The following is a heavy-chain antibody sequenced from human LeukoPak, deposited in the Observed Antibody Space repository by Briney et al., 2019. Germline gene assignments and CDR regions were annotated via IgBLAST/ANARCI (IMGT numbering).Heavy chain of an antibody. J-gene: IGHJ4*02. V-gene: IGHV1-18*01. D-gene: IGHD2-2*01. Sequence: ASEKVSCKDSLYTLTRSAISWVRQTPRHGVVWVGWVTTYNGNTHYVQKLQGRVTMTAATFTSTAYMELRSLRSDDTAVYYCARLIPRYCSSTSCTFDYWGQGTLVTVSS. CDR1: LYTLTRSA. CDR2: VTTYNGNT. CDR3: ARLIPRYCSSTSCTFDY.